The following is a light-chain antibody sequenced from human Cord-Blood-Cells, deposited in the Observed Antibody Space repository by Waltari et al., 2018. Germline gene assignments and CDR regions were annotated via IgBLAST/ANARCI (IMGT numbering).Light chain of an antibody. J-gene: IGLJ1*01. CDR3: SSYTSSSTYV. Sequence: ALTQPASVSGSPGQSITISCTGTCSDGGGSSYVPWYQQHAGKAPKLMIYDVSKQPAGVSNRCSGSKSGNTASLTISGLQAEDEADYYCSSYTSSSTYVFGTGTKVTVL. CDR2: DVS. CDR1: CSDGGGSSY. V-gene: IGLV2-14*01.